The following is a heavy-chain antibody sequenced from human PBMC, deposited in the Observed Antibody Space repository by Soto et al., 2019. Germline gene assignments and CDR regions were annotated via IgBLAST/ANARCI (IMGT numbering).Heavy chain of an antibody. V-gene: IGHV1-69*06. CDR2: SIPIFGTA. Sequence: QVQLVQSGAEVKKPGSSVKVSCKASGGTFSSYAISWVRQAPGQGLEWRGGSIPIFGTANYAEQFQGRVTITADKATGTAYMELNSLRSEDTDVYYCARALRFLEWLSPDYYGMDVWGQGTTVTVSS. J-gene: IGHJ6*02. D-gene: IGHD3-3*01. CDR3: ARALRFLEWLSPDYYGMDV. CDR1: GGTFSSYA.